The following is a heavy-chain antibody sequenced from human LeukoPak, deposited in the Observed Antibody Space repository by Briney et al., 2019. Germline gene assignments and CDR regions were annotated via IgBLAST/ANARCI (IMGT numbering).Heavy chain of an antibody. V-gene: IGHV3-72*01. CDR1: GFTFSDHY. Sequence: PGGSLRLSCAASGFTFSDHYMDWVRQAPGKGLEWVGRTRNKANSYTTEYAASVKGRFTISRDDSKSSLYLQMNSLKTEDTPIYYCVRVYSSSWSGSYFDYWGQGTLVTVSS. CDR3: VRVYSSSWSGSYFDY. J-gene: IGHJ4*02. D-gene: IGHD6-13*01. CDR2: TRNKANSYTT.